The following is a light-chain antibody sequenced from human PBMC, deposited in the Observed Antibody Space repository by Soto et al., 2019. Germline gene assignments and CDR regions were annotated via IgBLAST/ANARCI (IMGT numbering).Light chain of an antibody. V-gene: IGKV1-5*03. CDR1: QSISSW. CDR2: KTP. CDR3: HQYNSYPYT. J-gene: IGKJ2*01. Sequence: DIQMTQSPSTLSASVGDRVTITCRASQSISSWLAWYQQKPGKAPKLLIYKTPSLESGVPSRFSGSGSGTEFTLTLSSLQPDDFATYYCHQYNSYPYTFGQGTKLEIK.